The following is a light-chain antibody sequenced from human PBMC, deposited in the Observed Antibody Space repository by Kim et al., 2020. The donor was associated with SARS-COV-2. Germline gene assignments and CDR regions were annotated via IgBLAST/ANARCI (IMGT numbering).Light chain of an antibody. CDR1: QNIRSD. J-gene: IGKJ1*01. Sequence: EIVMTQSPGTLSVSPGESATLSCRASQNIRSDLAWFQQKPGQAPRLLIYGASTRTTGIPARFSGSGSGTDFTLTISSLQSEDFAVYYCQQYTNWHRTFGQGTKVDIK. V-gene: IGKV3-15*01. CDR2: GAS. CDR3: QQYTNWHRT.